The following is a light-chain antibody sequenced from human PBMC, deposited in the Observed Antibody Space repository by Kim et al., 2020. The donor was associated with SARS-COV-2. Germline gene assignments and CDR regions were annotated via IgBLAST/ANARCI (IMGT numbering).Light chain of an antibody. CDR2: GAS. CDR3: HQYYDWPPLT. CDR1: QSVSSK. J-gene: IGKJ4*01. Sequence: ETVMTQSPATLSVFPGERVTLSCRASQSVSSKLAWYQQKPGQAPRLLIYGASTRATGIPARFSGSGSGTEFTLTISSLQSEDFAVYYCHQYYDWPPLTFGGGTKVDIK. V-gene: IGKV3-15*01.